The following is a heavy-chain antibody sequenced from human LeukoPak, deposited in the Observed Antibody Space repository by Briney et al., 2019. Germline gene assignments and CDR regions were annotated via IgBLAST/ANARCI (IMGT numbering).Heavy chain of an antibody. J-gene: IGHJ4*02. D-gene: IGHD3-9*01. Sequence: SETLSLTCTVSGGSISSYYWSWIRQPPGKGLEWIGYIYYSGSTNYNPSLKSRVTISVDTSKNQFSLKLSSVTAADTAVYYCARGLRYFDWLFIFDYWGQGTLVTVSS. CDR1: GGSISSYY. CDR2: IYYSGST. CDR3: ARGLRYFDWLFIFDY. V-gene: IGHV4-59*01.